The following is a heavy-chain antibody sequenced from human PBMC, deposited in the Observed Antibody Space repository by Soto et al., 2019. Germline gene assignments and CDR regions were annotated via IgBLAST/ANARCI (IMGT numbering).Heavy chain of an antibody. CDR3: ARDPTPPDY. CDR2: ISAYNGNT. CDR1: GGAFSSYA. J-gene: IGHJ4*02. V-gene: IGHV1-18*01. Sequence: GASVKVSCKASGGAFSSYAISWVRQAPGQGLEWMGWISAYNGNTNYAQKLQGRVTMTTDTSTSTAYMELRSLRSDDTDVYYCARDPTPPDYWGQGTLVTVSS.